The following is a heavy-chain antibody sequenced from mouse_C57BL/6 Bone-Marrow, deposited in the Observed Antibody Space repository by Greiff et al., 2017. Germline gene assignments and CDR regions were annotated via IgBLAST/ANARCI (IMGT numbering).Heavy chain of an antibody. D-gene: IGHD1-1*01. CDR3: PIPLYYYGSSYGYYAMDY. Sequence: EVKLVESGGGLVQPGGSMKLSCVASGFTFSNYWMNWVRQSPEKGLEWVAQIRLKSDNYATHYPESVKGRFTISRDDSKSSVYLQMNNLRAEDTGIYYCPIPLYYYGSSYGYYAMDYWGQGTSVTVSS. J-gene: IGHJ4*01. CDR1: GFTFSNYW. V-gene: IGHV6-3*01. CDR2: IRLKSDNYAT.